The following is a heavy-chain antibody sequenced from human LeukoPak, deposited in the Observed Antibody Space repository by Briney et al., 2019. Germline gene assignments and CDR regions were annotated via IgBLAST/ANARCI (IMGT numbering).Heavy chain of an antibody. CDR1: GFTFSSYA. CDR3: ATGSGRYWYFDL. Sequence: GGSLRLSCASSGFTFSSYAMHWVRQAPGKGLEWVAVISYDGSNKYYADSVKGRFTISRDNSKNTLYLQMDSLRAEDTAVYYCATGSGRYWYFDLWGRGTLVTVSS. CDR2: ISYDGSNK. J-gene: IGHJ2*01. V-gene: IGHV3-30-3*01. D-gene: IGHD6-19*01.